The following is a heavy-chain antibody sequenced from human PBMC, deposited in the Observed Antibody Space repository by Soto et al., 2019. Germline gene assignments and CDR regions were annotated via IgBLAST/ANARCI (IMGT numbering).Heavy chain of an antibody. CDR1: GFTFSGSA. CDR3: TRKEDFWSGSTYYYGMDV. D-gene: IGHD3-3*01. Sequence: EVQLVESGGGLVQPGGSLKLSCAASGFTFSGSAMHWVRQASGKGLEWVGRIRSKANSYATAYAASVKGRFTISRDDSTNTAYLQMNSLKTEDTAVYYCTRKEDFWSGSTYYYGMDVWGQGTTVTVSS. V-gene: IGHV3-73*02. CDR2: IRSKANSYAT. J-gene: IGHJ6*02.